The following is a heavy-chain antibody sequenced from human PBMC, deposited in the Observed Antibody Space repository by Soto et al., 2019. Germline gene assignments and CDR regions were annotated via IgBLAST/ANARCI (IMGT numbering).Heavy chain of an antibody. J-gene: IGHJ4*02. CDR1: GYTFTGYY. CDR3: ARSLYRDDFWSGYYYFDY. Sequence: GASVKVSGKASGYTFTGYYMHWVRQAPGQGLEWMGWINPNSGGTNYAQKFQGRVTMTRDTSISTAYMELSRLRSDDTAVYYCARSLYRDDFWSGYYYFDYWGQGTLVTVSS. V-gene: IGHV1-2*02. CDR2: INPNSGGT. D-gene: IGHD3-3*01.